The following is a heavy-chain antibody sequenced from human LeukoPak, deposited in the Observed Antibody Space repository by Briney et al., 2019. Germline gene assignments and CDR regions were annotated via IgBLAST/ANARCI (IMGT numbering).Heavy chain of an antibody. CDR1: GYTFTSYG. D-gene: IGHD6-13*01. CDR2: IRAYSGDR. CDR3: ARGGRTAGDAFDI. V-gene: IGHV1-18*01. Sequence: ASVKLSCNASGYTFTSYGITCVRQAPGRGPEWMGWIRAYSGDRAYAQKLQGRVTMTTDTSTSTDYLELRSLRSDDTAVYYCARGGRTAGDAFDIWGQGTMVTVSS. J-gene: IGHJ3*02.